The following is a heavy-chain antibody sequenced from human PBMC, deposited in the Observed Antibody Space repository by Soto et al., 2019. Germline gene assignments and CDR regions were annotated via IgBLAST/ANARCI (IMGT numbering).Heavy chain of an antibody. Sequence: EEQLVESGGGLVKPGGSLRLSCAASGFSLSGYAMNWVRQAPGKGLEWLSSISSSSNNIYYAESVKGRFTISRDNAKNSLYLQMNNLRAEDTAVYYCVRVVIGWLHFGYFDQWGQGALVTVSS. CDR2: ISSSSNNI. J-gene: IGHJ4*02. V-gene: IGHV3-21*01. D-gene: IGHD3-16*02. CDR1: GFSLSGYA. CDR3: VRVVIGWLHFGYFDQ.